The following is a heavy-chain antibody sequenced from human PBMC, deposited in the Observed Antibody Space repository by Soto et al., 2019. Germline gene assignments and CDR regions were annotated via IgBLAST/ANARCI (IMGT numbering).Heavy chain of an antibody. J-gene: IGHJ5*02. V-gene: IGHV4-34*01. CDR3: ARGGRMVVVVPAAKMWGSYNWFDP. CDR2: INHSGST. D-gene: IGHD2-2*01. Sequence: SETLSLTCAVYGGSFSGYYWSWIRQPPGKGLEWIGEINHSGSTNYNPSLKSRVTISEDTSKNQFSLKLSSVTAADTALFYCARGGRMVVVVPAAKMWGSYNWFDPWGQGTLVTVSS. CDR1: GGSFSGYY.